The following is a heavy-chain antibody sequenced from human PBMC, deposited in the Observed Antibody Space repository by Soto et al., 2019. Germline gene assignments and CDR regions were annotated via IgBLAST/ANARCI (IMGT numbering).Heavy chain of an antibody. J-gene: IGHJ6*02. CDR3: AIDVLSGTRSGDV. Sequence: QVQLVQSGAEVKKPGASVKVSCKASGYIFSMYGINWVRQAPGQGLEWMGWISAYNGNTKYAQRLQGRVTMTTDTSTSTAYMDLRSLRSDDTAVYYCAIDVLSGTRSGDVWGQGTTVTVSS. D-gene: IGHD3-10*01. V-gene: IGHV1-18*01. CDR1: GYIFSMYG. CDR2: ISAYNGNT.